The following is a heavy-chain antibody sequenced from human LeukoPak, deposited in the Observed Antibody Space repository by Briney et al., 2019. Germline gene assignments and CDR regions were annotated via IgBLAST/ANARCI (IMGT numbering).Heavy chain of an antibody. V-gene: IGHV3-48*03. CDR1: GFTFSSYE. CDR3: ARDRGSTMVRSFDI. D-gene: IGHD4/OR15-4a*01. J-gene: IGHJ3*02. Sequence: PGGSLRLSCAASGFTFSSYEMNWVRQAPGKGLEWVSYISASGSSIYYADSVKGRFTISRDNATNSLYLQMNSLRAEDTAVYYCARDRGSTMVRSFDIWGQGTMVTVSS. CDR2: ISASGSSI.